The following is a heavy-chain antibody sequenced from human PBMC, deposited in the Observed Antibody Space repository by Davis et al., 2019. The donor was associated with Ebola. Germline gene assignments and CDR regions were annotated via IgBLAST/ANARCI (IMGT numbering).Heavy chain of an antibody. CDR2: IYHSGST. CDR3: ARVGQQLGPFDY. D-gene: IGHD6-13*01. J-gene: IGHJ4*02. Sequence: PSETLSLTCAVSGYSISSGYYWGWIRQPPGKGLEWIGSIYHSGSTYYNSSLKSRVTISVDTSKNQFSLKLSSVTAADTAVYYCARVGQQLGPFDYWGQGTLVTVSS. V-gene: IGHV4-38-2*01. CDR1: GYSISSGYY.